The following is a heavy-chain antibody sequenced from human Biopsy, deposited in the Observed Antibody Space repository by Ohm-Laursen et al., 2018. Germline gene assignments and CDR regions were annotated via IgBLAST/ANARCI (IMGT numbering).Heavy chain of an antibody. CDR3: ARERDP. Sequence: ASVKVSCKASGDSFTSYAIGWVRQAPGQGLEWMGWIDTINGGTRSAQKFQGRVTMTRDTSISTAYMELSRLTSDDTAVYYCARERDPWGQGTLVTVSS. J-gene: IGHJ5*02. V-gene: IGHV1-2*02. CDR2: IDTINGGT. CDR1: GDSFTSYA.